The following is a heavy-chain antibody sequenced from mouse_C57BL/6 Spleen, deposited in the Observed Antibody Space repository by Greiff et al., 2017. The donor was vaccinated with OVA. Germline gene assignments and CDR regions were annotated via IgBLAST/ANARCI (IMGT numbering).Heavy chain of an antibody. CDR2: IHPNSGST. V-gene: IGHV1-64*01. CDR3: ARRAISYYFDY. D-gene: IGHD3-1*01. CDR1: GYTFTSYW. J-gene: IGHJ2*01. Sequence: QVQLQQPGAELVKPGASVKLSCKASGYTFTSYWMHWVKQRPGQGLEWIGMIHPNSGSTNYNEKFKSKATLTVDKSSSTAYLQLSSLTSEDSAVYFCARRAISYYFDYWGQGTTLTVSS.